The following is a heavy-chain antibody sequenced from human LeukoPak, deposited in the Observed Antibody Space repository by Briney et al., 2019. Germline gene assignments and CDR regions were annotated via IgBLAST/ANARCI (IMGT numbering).Heavy chain of an antibody. V-gene: IGHV3-23*01. CDR2: ISGSGGST. CDR3: AKPPYSSSWFPFDY. Sequence: QPGGSLRLSCAASGFTFSSYAMSWVRQAPGKGLEWVSAISGSGGSTYYADSVKGRSTISRDNSKNTLYLQMNSLRAEDTAVYYCAKPPYSSSWFPFDYWGQGTLVTVSS. CDR1: GFTFSSYA. J-gene: IGHJ4*02. D-gene: IGHD6-13*01.